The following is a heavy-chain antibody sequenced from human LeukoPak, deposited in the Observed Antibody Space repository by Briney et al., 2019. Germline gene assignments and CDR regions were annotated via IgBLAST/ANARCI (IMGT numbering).Heavy chain of an antibody. CDR1: GGSFSGYY. V-gene: IGHV4-34*01. J-gene: IGHJ6*02. D-gene: IGHD6-13*01. CDR2: INHSGST. Sequence: SETLSLTCAVHGGSFSGYYWCWIRQPPGKGLEWIGEINHSGSTNYNSSLKSRVTISVDTSKNQFSLKLSSVTAADTAEYYCARGGSVSSWYHYYYGMDVWGQGTTVTVSS. CDR3: ARGGSVSSWYHYYYGMDV.